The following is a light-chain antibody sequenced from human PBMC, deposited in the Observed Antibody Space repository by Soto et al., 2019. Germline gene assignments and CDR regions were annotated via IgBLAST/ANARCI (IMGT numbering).Light chain of an antibody. CDR2: GAS. V-gene: IGKV3-20*01. Sequence: EIVLRQSPGTLSLSSGERATLSCRASQSVSSSYLAWYQQKPGQAPRLLIYGASSRATGIPDRFSGSGSGTDFTLTISRLEPEDFAVYYCQQYGSSPLTFGGGTTMESK. CDR3: QQYGSSPLT. CDR1: QSVSSSY. J-gene: IGKJ4*01.